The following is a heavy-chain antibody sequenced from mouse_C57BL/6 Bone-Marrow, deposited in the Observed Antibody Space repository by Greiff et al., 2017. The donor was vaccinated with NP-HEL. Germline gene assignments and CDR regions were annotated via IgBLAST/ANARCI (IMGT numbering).Heavy chain of an antibody. J-gene: IGHJ2*01. D-gene: IGHD2-4*01. CDR3: ARDEYDDY. Sequence: EVQGVESGGGLVKPGGSLKLSCAASGFTFSSYAMSWVRQTPEKRLEWVATISDGGSYTYSPDTVKGRFTISRDNAKTNRYLQMSHLKSEDTAMYYCARDEYDDYWGQGTTLTVSS. CDR2: ISDGGSYT. V-gene: IGHV5-4*01. CDR1: GFTFSSYA.